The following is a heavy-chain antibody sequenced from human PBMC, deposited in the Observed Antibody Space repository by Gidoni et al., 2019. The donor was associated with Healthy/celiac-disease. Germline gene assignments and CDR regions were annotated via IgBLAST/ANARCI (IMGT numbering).Heavy chain of an antibody. D-gene: IGHD1-1*01. CDR1: GGPFRSYA. CDR2: IIPIFGTA. V-gene: IGHV1-69*06. CDR3: ARRKLERPGATSGSFDY. J-gene: IGHJ4*02. Sequence: QVQLVQSGAEVKKPGSSVKVSCKASGGPFRSYAISWVRQAPGQGLEWMGGIIPIFGTANYAQKFQGRVTITADKSTSTAYRELSSLRSEDTAVYYCARRKLERPGATSGSFDYWGQGTLVTVSS.